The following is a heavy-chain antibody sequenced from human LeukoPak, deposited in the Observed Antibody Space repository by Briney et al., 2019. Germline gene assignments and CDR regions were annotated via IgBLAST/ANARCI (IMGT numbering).Heavy chain of an antibody. D-gene: IGHD3-3*01. V-gene: IGHV4-4*07. CDR2: IYTSGST. J-gene: IGHJ4*02. CDR1: GGSISIYY. CDR3: ARDSYDFWSGDNQGYFDY. Sequence: SETLSLTCTVSGGSISIYYWSWIRQPAGKGLEWMGRIYTSGSTNYNPSLKSRVTISVDKSQNQFSLKLSSVTAADTAVYYCARDSYDFWSGDNQGYFDYWGQGTLVTVSS.